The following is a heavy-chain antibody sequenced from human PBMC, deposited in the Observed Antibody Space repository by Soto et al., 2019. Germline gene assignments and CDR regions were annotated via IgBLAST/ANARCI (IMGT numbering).Heavy chain of an antibody. J-gene: IGHJ4*02. D-gene: IGHD6-19*01. CDR3: ARSRAVADY. V-gene: IGHV4-34*01. CDR2: INHSGST. CDR1: GGSFSGYY. Sequence: PSETLSLTCAVYGGSFSGYYWSWIRQPPGKGLEWIGEINHSGSTNYNPSLKSRVTISVDTSKNQFSLKLSSVTAADTAVYYCARSRAVADYWGQGTLVTVSS.